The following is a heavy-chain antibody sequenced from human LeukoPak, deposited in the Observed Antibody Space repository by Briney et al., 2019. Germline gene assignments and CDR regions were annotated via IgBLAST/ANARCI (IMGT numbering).Heavy chain of an antibody. CDR3: ARDERYDSSGYPFDY. CDR2: INPNSGGT. CDR1: GYTFTVFY. V-gene: IGHV1-2*02. Sequence: ASVKVSCKTSGYTFTVFYVHWVRQAPGQGLEWMGWINPNSGGTNYAQKFQGRVTMTRDTSISTAYMDLSRLRSDDTAVYYCARDERYDSSGYPFDYWGQGTLVTVSS. J-gene: IGHJ4*02. D-gene: IGHD3-22*01.